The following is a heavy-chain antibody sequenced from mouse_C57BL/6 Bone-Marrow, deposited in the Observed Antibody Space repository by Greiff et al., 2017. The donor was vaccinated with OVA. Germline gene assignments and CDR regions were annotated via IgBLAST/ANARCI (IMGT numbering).Heavy chain of an antibody. CDR1: GFTFSDYY. V-gene: IGHV5-16*01. J-gene: IGHJ4*01. D-gene: IGHD2-1*01. CDR2: INYDGSST. Sequence: EVHLVESEGGLVQPGSSMKLSCTASGFTFSDYYMAWVRQVPEKGLEWVANINYDGSSTYYLDSLKSRFIISRDNAKNILYLQMSSLKSEDTATYYCAREGGNSYAMDYWGQGTSVTVSS. CDR3: AREGGNSYAMDY.